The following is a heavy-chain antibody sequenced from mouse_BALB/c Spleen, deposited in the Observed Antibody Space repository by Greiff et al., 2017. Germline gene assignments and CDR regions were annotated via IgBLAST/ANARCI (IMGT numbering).Heavy chain of an antibody. CDR3: ARGPYGNWYFDV. CDR2: ISSGSSTI. CDR1: GFTFSSFG. D-gene: IGHD1-1*01. J-gene: IGHJ1*01. V-gene: IGHV5-17*02. Sequence: EVKLVESGGGLVQPGGSRKLSCAASGFTFSSFGMHWVRQAPEKGLEWVAYISSGSSTIYYADTVKGRFTISRDNPKNTLFLQMTSLRSEDTAMYYCARGPYGNWYFDVWGAGTTVTVSS.